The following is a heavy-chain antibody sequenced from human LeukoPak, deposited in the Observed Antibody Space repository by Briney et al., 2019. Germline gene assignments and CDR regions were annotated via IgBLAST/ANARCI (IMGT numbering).Heavy chain of an antibody. CDR2: INANSGAT. V-gene: IGHV1-2*06. J-gene: IGHJ4*02. CDR3: ARERAVQGYCSGGSCYINDY. CDR1: GYTFTGYY. D-gene: IGHD2-15*01. Sequence: ASVNVSCTASGYTFTGYYMHWVRQAPGQGLEWMGRINANSGATNYAQNFQGRVTMTRDTSISTAYMELRRLRSDDTAVYYCARERAVQGYCSGGSCYINDYWGQGTLVTVSS.